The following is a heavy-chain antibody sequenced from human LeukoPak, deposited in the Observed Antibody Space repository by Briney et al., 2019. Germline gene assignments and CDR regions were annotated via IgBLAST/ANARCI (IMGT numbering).Heavy chain of an antibody. CDR2: IIPIFGTA. CDR1: GGTFSSYA. D-gene: IGHD5-18*01. V-gene: IGHV1-69*13. Sequence: ASVKVPCKASGGTFSSYAISWVRQAPGQGLEWMGGIIPIFGTANYAQKFQGRVTITADESTSTAYMELSSLRSEGTAVYYCARVEFRGYSYGYPDYWGQGTLVTVSS. CDR3: ARVEFRGYSYGYPDY. J-gene: IGHJ4*02.